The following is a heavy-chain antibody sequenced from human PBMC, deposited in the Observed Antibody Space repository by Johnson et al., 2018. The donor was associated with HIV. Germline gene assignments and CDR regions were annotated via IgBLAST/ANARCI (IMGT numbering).Heavy chain of an antibody. V-gene: IGHV3-30*18. CDR2: ISYDGINK. J-gene: IGHJ3*02. CDR1: GFTVTFYW. Sequence: QVHLVESGGGLVQPGGSLRLSCEVSGFTVTFYWMSWVRHAPGKGLKWVATISYDGINKYYADSVKGRFTISRDNSKNTLYLQMNSLRAEDTAVYYCAKDRLFGFRNDAFDIWGQGTMVTVSS. D-gene: IGHD3-16*01. CDR3: AKDRLFGFRNDAFDI.